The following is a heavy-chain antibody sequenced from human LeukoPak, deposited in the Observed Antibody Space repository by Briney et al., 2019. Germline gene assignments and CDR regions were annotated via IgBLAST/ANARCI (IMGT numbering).Heavy chain of an antibody. CDR2: ISGSGGST. V-gene: IGHV3-23*01. CDR1: GFTFSSYA. CDR3: AKDIWSAGSQTQDFDY. Sequence: GGSLRLSCAASGFTFSSYAMSWVRQAPGKGLEWVSAISGSGGSTYYADSVKGRFTISRDNSKNTLYLQMNSLRAEDTAVYYCAKDIWSAGSQTQDFDYWGQGTLVTVSS. D-gene: IGHD6-19*01. J-gene: IGHJ4*02.